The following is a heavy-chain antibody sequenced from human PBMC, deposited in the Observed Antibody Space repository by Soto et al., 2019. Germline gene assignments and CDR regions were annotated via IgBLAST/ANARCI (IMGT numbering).Heavy chain of an antibody. Sequence: QLQLQESGPGLVKPSETLSLTCTVSGGSINNSSFYWGRVRQPPGKRLEWIGSIYYSGSDYYHPSLTSRLTISVDTSKIQFALNLSSVTAADTAVYFCARRPLVRGIIPYYFDSWAQGTLVTVSS. V-gene: IGHV4-39*01. D-gene: IGHD3-10*01. CDR2: IYYSGSD. CDR3: ARRPLVRGIIPYYFDS. CDR1: GGSINNSSFY. J-gene: IGHJ4*02.